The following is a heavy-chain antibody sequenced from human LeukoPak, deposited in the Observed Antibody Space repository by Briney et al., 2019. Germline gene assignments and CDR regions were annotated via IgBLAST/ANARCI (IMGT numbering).Heavy chain of an antibody. Sequence: PGTSLRLSCAASGFTFSNYGMHWVRQAPGKGLEWVAGIWSDGCYKYYGDSVKGRFTISRDNSKNTLFLQMDSLRAEDTAVYYCARNYYDSSGYQESTFNYWGQGTLVTVSS. CDR2: IWSDGCYK. J-gene: IGHJ4*02. V-gene: IGHV3-33*01. CDR3: ARNYYDSSGYQESTFNY. CDR1: GFTFSNYG. D-gene: IGHD3-22*01.